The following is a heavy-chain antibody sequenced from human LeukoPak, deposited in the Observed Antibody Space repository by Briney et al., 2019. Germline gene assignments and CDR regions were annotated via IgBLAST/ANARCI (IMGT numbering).Heavy chain of an antibody. CDR3: ARHLDFWSGYYTGSPGGYGMAV. Sequence: ASVKVSCKASGGTFSSYAISWVRQAPGQGLEWMGGIIPIFGAANYAQKFQGRVTITADESTSTAYMELSSLRSEDTAVYYCARHLDFWSGYYTGSPGGYGMAVWGQGTTVTVSS. V-gene: IGHV1-69*13. D-gene: IGHD3-3*01. CDR2: IIPIFGAA. CDR1: GGTFSSYA. J-gene: IGHJ6*02.